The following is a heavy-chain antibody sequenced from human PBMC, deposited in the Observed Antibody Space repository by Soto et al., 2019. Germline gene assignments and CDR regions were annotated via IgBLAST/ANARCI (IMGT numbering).Heavy chain of an antibody. V-gene: IGHV1-69*02. CDR3: SSQSMRPRPLPGYSFDY. D-gene: IGHD6-6*01. CDR1: GGTFSSYT. J-gene: IGHJ4*02. CDR2: IIPIMNIT. Sequence: QVQQVRSGAEVKKPGSSVKVPCKASGGTFSSYTISWVRQAPGQGLQWMARIIPIMNITNFARKFQGSVTLTAATSTKTAYMELSGLTSEDTAVYYCSSQSMRPRPLPGYSFDYWGQGVLVTVSS.